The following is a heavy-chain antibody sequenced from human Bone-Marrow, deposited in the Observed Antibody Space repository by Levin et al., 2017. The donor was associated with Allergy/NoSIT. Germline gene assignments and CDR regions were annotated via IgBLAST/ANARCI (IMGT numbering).Heavy chain of an antibody. D-gene: IGHD3-9*01. CDR3: AAADLLRYFDWSYGMDV. J-gene: IGHJ6*02. CDR1: GFTFTSSA. CDR2: IVVGSGNT. V-gene: IGHV1-58*01. Sequence: ASVKVSCKASGFTFTSSAVQWVRQARGQRLEWIGWIVVGSGNTNYAQKFQERVTITRDMSTSTAYMELSSLRSEDTAVYYCAAADLLRYFDWSYGMDVWGQGTTVTVSS.